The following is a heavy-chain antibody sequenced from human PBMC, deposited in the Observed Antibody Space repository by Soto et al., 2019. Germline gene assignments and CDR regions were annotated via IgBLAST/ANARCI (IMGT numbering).Heavy chain of an antibody. CDR1: GGSINSGDYY. CDR3: ARPGAPAASYYYAMDV. Sequence: SETLSLTCTVSGGSINSGDYYWSWIRQPPGKGLKWTGYIYDSGSTYYNPSLKSRVTMSVDTSKNEFSLKLSSVTAADTAVYYCARPGAPAASYYYAMDVWGQGTTVTVSS. J-gene: IGHJ6*02. D-gene: IGHD2-2*01. V-gene: IGHV4-30-4*01. CDR2: IYDSGST.